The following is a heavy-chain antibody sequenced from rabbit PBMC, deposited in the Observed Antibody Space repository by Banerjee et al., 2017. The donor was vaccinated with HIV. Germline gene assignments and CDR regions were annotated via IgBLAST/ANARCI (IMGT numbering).Heavy chain of an antibody. D-gene: IGHD2-1*01. CDR3: ARSYPDYGDAMGNL. V-gene: IGHV1S45*01. J-gene: IGHJ4*01. CDR1: GFSFSGSYW. CDR2: IYGGSSGST. Sequence: EESGGDLVKPEGSLTLTCTASGFSFSGSYWICWVRQAPGKGLEWIACIYGGSSGSTAYATWAKGRFTISKTSSTTVTLQMTSLTAADTATYFCARSYPDYGDAMGNLWGQGTLVTVS.